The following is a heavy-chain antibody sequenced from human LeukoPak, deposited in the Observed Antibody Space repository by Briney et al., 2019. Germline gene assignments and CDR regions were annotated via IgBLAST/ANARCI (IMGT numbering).Heavy chain of an antibody. V-gene: IGHV3-30*03. Sequence: PGGSLRLSCAASGFTVSSNYMSWVRQAPGKGLEWVAVISYDGSNKYYADSVKGRFTISRDNSKNTLYLQMNSLRAEDTAVYYCARMGGSFTFDYWGQGTLVTVSS. CDR1: GFTVSSNY. CDR3: ARMGGSFTFDY. J-gene: IGHJ4*02. D-gene: IGHD1-26*01. CDR2: ISYDGSNK.